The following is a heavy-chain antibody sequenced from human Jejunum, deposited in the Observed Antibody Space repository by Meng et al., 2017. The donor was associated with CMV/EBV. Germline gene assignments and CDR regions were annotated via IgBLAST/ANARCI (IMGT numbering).Heavy chain of an antibody. D-gene: IGHD2-2*01. CDR2: IRYDGSNK. J-gene: IGHJ4*02. V-gene: IGHV3-30*02. CDR1: G. Sequence: GMNWVRQAPGKGLEWVAFIRYDGSNKYYADSVKGRFTISRDNSKNTLYLQMNSLRAEDTAVYYCARDRGGLGYCSSTSCYLGFDYWGQGTLVTVSS. CDR3: ARDRGGLGYCSSTSCYLGFDY.